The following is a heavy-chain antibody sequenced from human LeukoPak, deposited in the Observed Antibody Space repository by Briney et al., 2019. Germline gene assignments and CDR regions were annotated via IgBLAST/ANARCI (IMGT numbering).Heavy chain of an antibody. D-gene: IGHD5-18*01. J-gene: IGHJ4*02. Sequence: GASVKVSCKASGYTFTSYDINWVRQATGQGLEWMGWMNPNSGNTGYAQKFQGRVTMTRNTSISTAYMELSSLRSEDTAVYYCARAGYSYDWPYFDYWGLGTLVTVSS. V-gene: IGHV1-8*01. CDR1: GYTFTSYD. CDR3: ARAGYSYDWPYFDY. CDR2: MNPNSGNT.